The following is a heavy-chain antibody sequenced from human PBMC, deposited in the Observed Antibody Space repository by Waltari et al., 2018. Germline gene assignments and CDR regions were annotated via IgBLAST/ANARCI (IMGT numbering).Heavy chain of an antibody. Sequence: EVQLVQSGAEVKKPGESLKISCMGSGYSFTSYWIGWVRQMPGKGLEWIGIRYPGDADTSDSPSFQGPVTISADKSIITAYLQWSSLKASATAVYSCARRQRRSGYGMDVWGQGTTVTVSS. CDR3: ARRQRRSGYGMDV. V-gene: IGHV5-51*01. J-gene: IGHJ6*02. D-gene: IGHD3-16*01. CDR1: GYSFTSYW. CDR2: RYPGDADT.